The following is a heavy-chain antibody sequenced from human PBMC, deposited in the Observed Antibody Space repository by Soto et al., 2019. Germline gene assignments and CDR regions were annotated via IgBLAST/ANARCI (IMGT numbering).Heavy chain of an antibody. CDR2: INHSGST. CDR1: GGSFSGYY. CDR3: ARFSYQLLLYYSYGMDV. D-gene: IGHD2-2*01. Sequence: PSETLSLTCAVYGGSFSGYYWSWIRQPPGKGLEWIGEINHSGSTNYNPSLKSRVTISVDTSKNQFSLKLSSVTAADTAVYYCARFSYQLLLYYSYGMDVWGQGTTVTVSS. J-gene: IGHJ6*02. V-gene: IGHV4-34*01.